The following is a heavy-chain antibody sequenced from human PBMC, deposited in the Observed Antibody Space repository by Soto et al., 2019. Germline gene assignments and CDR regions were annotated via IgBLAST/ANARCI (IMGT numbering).Heavy chain of an antibody. CDR3: AKALRGGFDY. CDR2: ISFDGSNE. V-gene: IGHV3-30*18. CDR1: GVTFSDYA. D-gene: IGHD3-10*01. J-gene: IGHJ4*02. Sequence: QVQLVESGGGVVQPGRSLRLSCAVTGVTFSDYAMHWVRQAPGKGLEWVAVISFDGSNEYYADSVKGRFTISRDNIKNTLHLQMNSLRVEDTAVYYCAKALRGGFDYWGQGTLVTVSS.